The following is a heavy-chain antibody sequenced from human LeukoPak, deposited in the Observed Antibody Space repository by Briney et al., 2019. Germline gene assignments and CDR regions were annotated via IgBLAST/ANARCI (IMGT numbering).Heavy chain of an antibody. Sequence: GASVKVSCKASGYTFTGHDMHWVRQAPGQGLEWMGCINPNSGGTNYAQKLQGRVTMTRDTSNSTVYMELSRLRSDDTAVYYCASERRVVPADPIEYYYYYMDVWGKGTTVTVSS. J-gene: IGHJ6*03. D-gene: IGHD2-2*01. V-gene: IGHV1-2*02. CDR3: ASERRVVPADPIEYYYYYMDV. CDR2: INPNSGGT. CDR1: GYTFTGHD.